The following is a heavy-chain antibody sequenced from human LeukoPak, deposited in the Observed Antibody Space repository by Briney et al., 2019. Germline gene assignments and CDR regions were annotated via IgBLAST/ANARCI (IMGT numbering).Heavy chain of an antibody. D-gene: IGHD3-22*01. V-gene: IGHV3-48*03. CDR1: GFDFRAYE. J-gene: IGHJ4*02. CDR3: TTLGYHLDS. CDR2: FAGSDTTT. Sequence: GGSLRLSCAASGFDFRAYEMNWVRQAPGKGLEWVAYFAGSDTTTYYADSVKGRFTISRDNARNSRYLQMNSLRAEDTALYYCTTLGYHLDSWGQGTLVTVSS.